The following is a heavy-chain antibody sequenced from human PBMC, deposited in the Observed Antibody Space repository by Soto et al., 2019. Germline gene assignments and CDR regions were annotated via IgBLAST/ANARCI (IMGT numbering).Heavy chain of an antibody. D-gene: IGHD3-22*01. CDR1: GFTFSAYG. V-gene: IGHV3-30*18. CDR2: ISQDGTNK. CDR3: AKDEYYYSRSGYYIFDS. Sequence: QAQLVESGGGVVQPGGSLRLSCEVSGFTFSAYGMHWVRQAPGKGLEWVAAISQDGTNKNYGDSVKGRFTISRDNSKKTLYLRMNSLQPEDTTIYYGAKDEYYYSRSGYYIFDSWVEGTLVTVSS. J-gene: IGHJ4*02.